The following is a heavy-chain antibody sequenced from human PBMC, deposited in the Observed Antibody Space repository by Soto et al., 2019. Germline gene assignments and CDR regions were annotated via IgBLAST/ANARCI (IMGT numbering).Heavy chain of an antibody. CDR1: GGSVSGGSYF. J-gene: IGHJ4*02. CDR2: FYYSGST. D-gene: IGHD2-15*01. CDR3: ARARYCSGGSCYSDY. V-gene: IGHV4-61*01. Sequence: PSETLSLTCTVSGGSVSGGSYFWSWVRQPPGKGLEWIGYFYYSGSTKYNPSLKSRVTILEDTSKNQFSLKLNSVTAADTAVYYCARARYCSGGSCYSDYWGQG.